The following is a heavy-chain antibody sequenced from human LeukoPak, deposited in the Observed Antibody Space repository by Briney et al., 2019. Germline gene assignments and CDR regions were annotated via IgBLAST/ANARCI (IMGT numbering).Heavy chain of an antibody. CDR3: AKTNGNYDY. CDR1: GFTFSNNG. CDR2: ISGGGDTT. J-gene: IGHJ4*02. D-gene: IGHD3-22*01. V-gene: IGHV3-23*01. Sequence: GGSLRLSCAASGFTFSNNGMSWVRQSPGRGLEWVSGISGGGDTTYYAESVKGRFTISRDNSKNTLFLQMNSLTAEDTAVYYCAKTNGNYDYWGQGTLVAVSS.